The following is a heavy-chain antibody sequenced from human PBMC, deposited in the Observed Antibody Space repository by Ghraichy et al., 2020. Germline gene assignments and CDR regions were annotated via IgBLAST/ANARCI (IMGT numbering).Heavy chain of an antibody. V-gene: IGHV3-7*01. J-gene: IGHJ3*02. CDR1: GFTFSSYW. Sequence: GGSLRLSCAASGFTFSSYWMSWVRQAPGKGLEWVANIKQDGSEKYYVDSVKGRFTISRDNAKNSLYLQMNSLRAEDTAVYYCARDELVTHLNYDYIWGSYLSDAFDIWGQGTMVTVSS. D-gene: IGHD3-16*02. CDR3: ARDELVTHLNYDYIWGSYLSDAFDI. CDR2: IKQDGSEK.